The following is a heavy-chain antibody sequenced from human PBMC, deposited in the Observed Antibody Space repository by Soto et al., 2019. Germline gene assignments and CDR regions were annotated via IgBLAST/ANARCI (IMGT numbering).Heavy chain of an antibody. CDR2: ISAYNGNT. CDR1: GYTFTSYG. Sequence: ASVKVCGKASGYTFTSYGISWVRRAPGQGLEWMGWISAYNGNTNYAQKLQGRVTMTTDTSTSTAYMELRSLRSDDTAVYYCARRGYSGYDLDYWGQGTLVTVSS. D-gene: IGHD5-12*01. V-gene: IGHV1-18*04. CDR3: ARRGYSGYDLDY. J-gene: IGHJ4*02.